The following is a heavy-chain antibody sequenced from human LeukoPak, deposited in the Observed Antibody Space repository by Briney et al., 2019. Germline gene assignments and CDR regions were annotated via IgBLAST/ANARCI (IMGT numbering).Heavy chain of an antibody. CDR3: ARVQDYYDSSGSSAFDI. CDR1: GGSFSGYY. V-gene: IGHV4-34*01. Sequence: SETLSLTCAVYGGSFSGYYWSWIRQPPGKGLEWMGEINHSGSTNYNPSLKSRVTISVDTSKNQFSLKLSSVTAADTAVYYCARVQDYYDSSGSSAFDIWGQGTMVTVSS. CDR2: INHSGST. D-gene: IGHD3-22*01. J-gene: IGHJ3*02.